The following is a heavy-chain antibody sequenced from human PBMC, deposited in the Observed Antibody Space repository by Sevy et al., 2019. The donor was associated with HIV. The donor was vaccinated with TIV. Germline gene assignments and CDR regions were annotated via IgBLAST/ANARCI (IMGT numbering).Heavy chain of an antibody. V-gene: IGHV1-69*13. CDR1: GGTFSSSA. CDR2: ILPIFGTA. D-gene: IGHD3-3*01. Sequence: ASVKVSCKASGGTFSSSAISWVRQAPGQGLEWMGEILPIFGTAKYAQKFQGRVTISADGSTSTAYMELSSLRSEDTAVYFCASALGVSVDFWGQGTLVTVSS. J-gene: IGHJ4*02. CDR3: ASALGVSVDF.